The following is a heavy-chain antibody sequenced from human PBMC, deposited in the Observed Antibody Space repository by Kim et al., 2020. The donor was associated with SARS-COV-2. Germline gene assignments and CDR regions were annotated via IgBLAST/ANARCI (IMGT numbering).Heavy chain of an antibody. J-gene: IGHJ5*02. CDR1: GYTLTELS. V-gene: IGHV1-24*01. D-gene: IGHD4-17*01. Sequence: ASVKVSCKVSGYTLTELSMHWVRQAPGKGLEWMGGFDPEDGETIYAQKFQGRVTMTEDTSTDTAYMELSSLRSEDTAVYYCATFYGDYGWFDPWGQGTLVTVSS. CDR2: FDPEDGET. CDR3: ATFYGDYGWFDP.